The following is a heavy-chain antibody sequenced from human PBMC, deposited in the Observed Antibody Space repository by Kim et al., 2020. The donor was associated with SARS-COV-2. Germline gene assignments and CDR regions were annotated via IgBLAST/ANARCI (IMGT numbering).Heavy chain of an antibody. D-gene: IGHD3-3*01. Sequence: GGSLRLSCAASGFTFSSYAMSWVRQAPGKGLEWVSAISGSGGSTYYADSVKGRFTISRDNSKNTLYLQMNSLRAEDTAVYYCAKAREVFGVVIVSFYYGMDVWGQGTTVTVSS. J-gene: IGHJ6*02. CDR1: GFTFSSYA. V-gene: IGHV3-23*01. CDR2: ISGSGGST. CDR3: AKAREVFGVVIVSFYYGMDV.